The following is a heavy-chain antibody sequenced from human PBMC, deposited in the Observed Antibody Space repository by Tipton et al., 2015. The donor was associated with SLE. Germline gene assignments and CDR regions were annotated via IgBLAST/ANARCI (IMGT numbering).Heavy chain of an antibody. CDR3: ASGGFGELLDY. J-gene: IGHJ4*02. V-gene: IGHV4-39*07. CDR1: GGSISSYY. CDR2: IYYSGST. D-gene: IGHD3-10*01. Sequence: LRLSCTVSGGSISSYYWSWIRQPPGKGLEWIGSIYYSGSTYYNPSLKSRVTISVDTSKNQLSLKLSSVTAADTAVYYCASGGFGELLDYWGQGTLVTVSS.